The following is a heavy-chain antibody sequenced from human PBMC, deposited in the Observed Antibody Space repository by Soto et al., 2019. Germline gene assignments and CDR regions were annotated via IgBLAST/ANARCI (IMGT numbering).Heavy chain of an antibody. CDR2: ISPYTGDT. J-gene: IGHJ6*02. D-gene: IGHD3-16*01. Sequence: QGQLVQSGDEMKKPGASVRVSCKASGYIFVNYGIAWVRQAPGQGLEWMGWISPYTGDTHSASKVQGRLTMTKDTSTSTAYMDLGSLTSDDTAVYYCAMVDNYVTPTPQDVWGQGTTVTVSS. CDR1: GYIFVNYG. CDR3: AMVDNYVTPTPQDV. V-gene: IGHV1-18*01.